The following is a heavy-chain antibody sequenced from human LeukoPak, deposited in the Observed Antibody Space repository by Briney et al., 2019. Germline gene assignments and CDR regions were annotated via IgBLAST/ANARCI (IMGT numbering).Heavy chain of an antibody. CDR1: GFTFSSNS. J-gene: IGHJ5*02. Sequence: GGSLRLSCAASGFTFSSNSMNWVRQAPGEGLEWVSYISSGSSTVYYADSVKGRFTISRDNAKNSLYLQMNSLRDEDTAVYYCARETWFDPWGQGTLVTVSS. CDR2: ISSGSSTV. CDR3: ARETWFDP. V-gene: IGHV3-48*02.